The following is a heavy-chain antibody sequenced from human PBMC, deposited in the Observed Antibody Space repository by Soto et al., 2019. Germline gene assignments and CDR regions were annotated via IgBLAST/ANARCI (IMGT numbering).Heavy chain of an antibody. CDR3: ARDPERNDGICLGY. CDR1: GFTFSTYS. D-gene: IGHD1-1*01. J-gene: IGHJ4*02. Sequence: EVQLVESGGGLVQPGGSLRLSCAASGFTFSTYSMNWVRQAPGKGLEWVSYIRSSSTTIYYADSVKGRFTISRDNAKSSLYLQMNSLRDEDTAVYYWARDPERNDGICLGYWGQGTLVTVSS. V-gene: IGHV3-48*02. CDR2: IRSSSTTI.